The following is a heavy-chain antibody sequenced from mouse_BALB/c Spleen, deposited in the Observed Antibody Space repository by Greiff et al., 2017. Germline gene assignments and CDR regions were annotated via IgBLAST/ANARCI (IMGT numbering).Heavy chain of an antibody. CDR1: EFSLTGYG. CDR2: IWGDGST. D-gene: IGHD2-4*01. Sequence: VKLMESGPGLVAPSQSLSITCTVSEFSLTGYGVNWVRQPPGKGLEWLGMIWGDGSTDYNSALNYRLSISKDNSKSQVFLKMNSLQTDDTARYYCARDRGYDYDGAWFAYWGQGTLVTVSA. V-gene: IGHV2-6-7*01. J-gene: IGHJ3*01. CDR3: ARDRGYDYDGAWFAY.